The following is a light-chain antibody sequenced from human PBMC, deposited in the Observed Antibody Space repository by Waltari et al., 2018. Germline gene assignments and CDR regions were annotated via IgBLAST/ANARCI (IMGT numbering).Light chain of an antibody. CDR2: KDI. V-gene: IGLV3-10*01. CDR1: AFPKKY. Sequence: SYELTQPPSVSVSPGQTARITCSGDAFPKKYAYWYQQKSGQAPVLVIYKDIKRPSGIPRRFSGSSSGTTATLTISGAHVEDEADYYCYSTDSSGHDRVFGGGTKLTVL. J-gene: IGLJ3*02. CDR3: YSTDSSGHDRV.